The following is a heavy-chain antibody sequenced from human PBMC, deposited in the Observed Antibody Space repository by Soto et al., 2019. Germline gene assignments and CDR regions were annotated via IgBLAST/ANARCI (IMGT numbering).Heavy chain of an antibody. V-gene: IGHV3-73*02. Sequence: EVQLVESGGGLVQPGGSLKLSCAASGFTFSASAIHWIRQASGKGLEWVGRIRSKADNYATAYTASMKVRFIISRDDSKNTAYLQMNSLKTEDTAVYYCGYDCWSDYYGGLDVWGQGTTVTVSS. CDR2: IRSKADNYAT. CDR1: GFTFSASA. J-gene: IGHJ6*02. CDR3: GYDCWSDYYGGLDV. D-gene: IGHD3-3*01.